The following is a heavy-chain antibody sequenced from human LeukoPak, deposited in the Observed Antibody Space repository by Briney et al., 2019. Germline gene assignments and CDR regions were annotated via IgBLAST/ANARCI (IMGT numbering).Heavy chain of an antibody. D-gene: IGHD2-15*01. CDR3: AKQLGYCSDGSCYFPY. CDR1: GFTFSSHS. J-gene: IGHJ4*02. V-gene: IGHV3-21*04. Sequence: GGSLRLSCAASGFTFSSHSMNWVRQAPGKGLEWVSSISSNSSYIYYADSMKGRFTVSRDNAKNSLYLQMNSLRAEDTAVYYCAKQLGYCSDGSCYFPYWGQGTLVTVSS. CDR2: ISSNSSYI.